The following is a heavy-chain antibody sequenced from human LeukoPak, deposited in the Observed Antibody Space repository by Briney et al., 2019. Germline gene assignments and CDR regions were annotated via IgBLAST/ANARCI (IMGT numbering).Heavy chain of an antibody. V-gene: IGHV3-23*01. D-gene: IGHD3-10*01. CDR2: ISGSGGTT. CDR3: AKEGLLYYYMDV. CDR1: GFTFSSYA. J-gene: IGHJ6*03. Sequence: GGFLRLSCAASGFTFSSYAMSWVRQAPGKGLEWVSAISGSGGTTYYADSVKGRFTISRDNSKNTLYLQMNSLRAEDMAVYYCAKEGLLYYYMDVWGKGTTVTVSS.